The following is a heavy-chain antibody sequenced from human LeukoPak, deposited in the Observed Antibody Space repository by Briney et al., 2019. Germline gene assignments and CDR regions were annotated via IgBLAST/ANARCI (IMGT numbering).Heavy chain of an antibody. CDR2: INHSGST. Sequence: GSLRLSCAASGFTFSSYAMSWIRQPPGKGLEWIGEINHSGSTNYNPSLKSRDTISVDTSKNQFSLKLSSVTAADTAVYYCARGGYVDYWGQGTLVTVSS. J-gene: IGHJ4*02. V-gene: IGHV4-34*01. CDR1: GFTFSSYA. CDR3: ARGGYVDY.